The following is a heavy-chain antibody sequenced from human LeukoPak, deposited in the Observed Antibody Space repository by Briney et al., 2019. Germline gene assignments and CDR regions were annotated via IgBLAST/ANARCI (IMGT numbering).Heavy chain of an antibody. D-gene: IGHD4-23*01. CDR1: GLTFSSYS. J-gene: IGHJ3*02. Sequence: GGSLRLSCAASGLTFSSYSMNWVRQAPGKGLEWVSSISSSSSYIYYADSVKGRFTISRDNAKNSLYLQMNSLRAEDTAVYYCARERMTTVVINAFDIWGQGTMVTVSS. CDR2: ISSSSSYI. V-gene: IGHV3-21*01. CDR3: ARERMTTVVINAFDI.